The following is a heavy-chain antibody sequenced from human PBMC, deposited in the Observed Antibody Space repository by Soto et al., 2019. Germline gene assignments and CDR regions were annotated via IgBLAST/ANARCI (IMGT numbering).Heavy chain of an antibody. J-gene: IGHJ6*02. Sequence: SEPLSLTCTVSGGSISSGGYYWSWIRHHPGKGLEWIGYIYYSGSTYYNPSLKSRVTISVDTSKNQFSLKLSSVTAADTAVYYCARDHSGYDWRPYGMDVWGQGTKVTV. D-gene: IGHD5-12*01. CDR3: ARDHSGYDWRPYGMDV. CDR1: GGSISSGGYY. CDR2: IYYSGST. V-gene: IGHV4-31*03.